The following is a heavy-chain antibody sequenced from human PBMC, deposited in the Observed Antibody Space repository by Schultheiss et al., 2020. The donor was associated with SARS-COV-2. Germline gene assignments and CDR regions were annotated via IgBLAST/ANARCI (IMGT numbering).Heavy chain of an antibody. CDR3: ARGYGSGSYLPRGAFDI. CDR1: GYTFTSYD. D-gene: IGHD3-10*01. J-gene: IGHJ3*02. CDR2: MNPNSGNT. Sequence: ASVKVSCKASGYTFTSYDINWVRQATGQGLEWMGWMNPNSGNTGYAQKFQGRVTMTRNTSISTAYMELSSLRSEDTAVYYCARGYGSGSYLPRGAFDIWGQGTTVTVSS. V-gene: IGHV1-8*01.